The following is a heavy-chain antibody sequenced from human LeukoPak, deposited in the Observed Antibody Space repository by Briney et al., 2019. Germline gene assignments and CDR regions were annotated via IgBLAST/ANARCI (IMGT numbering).Heavy chain of an antibody. J-gene: IGHJ4*02. Sequence: GASVKVSCKASGYTFTSNYMHWVRQAPGQGLEWMGVINPTGDTTRYAQKFQGRVTMTRDMSTSTVYMELSSLRSEDTAVYYCAREAHYYDSSGRQYYFDYWGQGTLVTVSS. CDR1: GYTFTSNY. CDR2: INPTGDTT. D-gene: IGHD3-22*01. CDR3: AREAHYYDSSGRQYYFDY. V-gene: IGHV1-46*01.